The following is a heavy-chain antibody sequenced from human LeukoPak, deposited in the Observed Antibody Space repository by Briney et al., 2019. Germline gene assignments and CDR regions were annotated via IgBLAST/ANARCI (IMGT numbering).Heavy chain of an antibody. V-gene: IGHV1-18*01. J-gene: IGHJ5*02. CDR1: GYTFTSYG. Sequence: ASVKVSCKASGYTFTSYGISWARQAPGQGLEWMGWISAYNGNTNYAQKLQGRVTMTTDTSTSTAYMELRSLRSDDTAVYYCARDAKYNWNYGWFDPWGQGTLVTVSS. D-gene: IGHD1-7*01. CDR2: ISAYNGNT. CDR3: ARDAKYNWNYGWFDP.